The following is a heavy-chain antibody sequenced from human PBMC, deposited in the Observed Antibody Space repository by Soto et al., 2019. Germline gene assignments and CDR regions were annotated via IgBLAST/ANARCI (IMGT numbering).Heavy chain of an antibody. V-gene: IGHV1-18*01. D-gene: IGHD6-19*01. CDR1: GYTFTSYG. Sequence: GASVKVSCKASGYTFTSYGIGWVRQAPGQGLEWMGWISAYNGNTNYAQKLQGRVTMTTDTSTGTAYMELRSLRSDDTAIYYCPKGTAVHYQWFDSWGQGTLVTVSS. J-gene: IGHJ5*01. CDR2: ISAYNGNT. CDR3: PKGTAVHYQWFDS.